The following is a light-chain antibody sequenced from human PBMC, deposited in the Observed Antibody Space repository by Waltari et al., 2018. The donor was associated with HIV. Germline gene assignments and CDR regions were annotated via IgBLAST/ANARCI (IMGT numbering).Light chain of an antibody. V-gene: IGLV1-47*01. J-gene: IGLJ6*01. Sequence: QSGLRQPPSTSRPPGQRVVISCSGSSSNVGKNDVSCFQQLPGAAPRLLIYRNDRRPSGVPDRFTAAKSGTSASLVISGLRSDDEAEYFCASWDDALSSWLFGGGTKLTVL. CDR2: RND. CDR1: SSNVGKND. CDR3: ASWDDALSSWL.